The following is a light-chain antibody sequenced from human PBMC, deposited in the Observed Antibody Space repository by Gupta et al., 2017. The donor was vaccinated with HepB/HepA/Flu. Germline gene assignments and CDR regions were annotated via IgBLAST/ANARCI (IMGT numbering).Light chain of an antibody. CDR1: QSVSSY. CDR2: DAS. V-gene: IGKV3-11*01. CDR3: QQRSNWPT. J-gene: IGKJ3*01. Sequence: EIVLTQSPATLSLSPGERATRSCRASQSVSSYLAWYQQKPGQAPRLLIYDASNRATGIPARFSGSGSGTDFTLTISSLEPEDFAVYYCQQRSNWPTFGHGTKVDIK.